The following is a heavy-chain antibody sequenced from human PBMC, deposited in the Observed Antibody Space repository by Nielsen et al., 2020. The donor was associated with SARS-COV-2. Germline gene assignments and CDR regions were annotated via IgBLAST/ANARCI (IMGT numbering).Heavy chain of an antibody. J-gene: IGHJ5*02. V-gene: IGHV4-39*01. CDR3: ARQGPNYYDSSGYWNQFDP. Sequence: SETLSLTCTVSGGSISSSNYYWGWIRQPPGKGLEWIGTIYYSGSSYYNPSLKSRVTISVDTSKNQFSLKLSSVTATDTAVYYCARQGPNYYDSSGYWNQFDPWGQGTLVTVSS. D-gene: IGHD3-22*01. CDR2: IYYSGSS. CDR1: GGSISSSNYY.